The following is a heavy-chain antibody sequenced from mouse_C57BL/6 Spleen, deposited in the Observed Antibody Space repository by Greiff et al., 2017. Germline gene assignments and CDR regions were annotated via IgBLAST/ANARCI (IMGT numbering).Heavy chain of an antibody. J-gene: IGHJ1*03. V-gene: IGHV5-4*01. Sequence: EVKLMESGGGLVKPGGSLKLSCAASGFTFSSYAMSWVRQTPEKRLEWVATISDGGSYTYYPDNVKGRFPISRDNAKNNLYLQMSHLKSEDTAMYYCARDRGDSGYFDVWGTGTTVTVSS. CDR3: ARDRGDSGYFDV. CDR2: ISDGGSYT. D-gene: IGHD3-1*01. CDR1: GFTFSSYA.